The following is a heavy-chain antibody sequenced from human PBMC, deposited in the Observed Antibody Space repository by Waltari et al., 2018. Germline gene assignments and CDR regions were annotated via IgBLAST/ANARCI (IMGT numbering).Heavy chain of an antibody. D-gene: IGHD3-10*01. CDR3: ARGPSTYYYGSGIVY. V-gene: IGHV4-34*01. CDR1: GGSFSGYY. Sequence: QVQLQQWGAGLLKPSETLSLTCAVYGGSFSGYYWSWIRQPPGKGLEWIGEINHGGSTSYNPSLKSRVTIAVDTSKNQFSLKLSSVNIADTAVYYCARGPSTYYYGSGIVYWGQGTLVTVSS. J-gene: IGHJ4*02. CDR2: INHGGST.